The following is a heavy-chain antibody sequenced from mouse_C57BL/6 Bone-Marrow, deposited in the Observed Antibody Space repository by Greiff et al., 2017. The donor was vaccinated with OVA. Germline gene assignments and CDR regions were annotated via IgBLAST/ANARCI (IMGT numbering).Heavy chain of an antibody. CDR3: AVRAY. Sequence: EVKLVESGGDLVKPGGSLKLSCAASGFTFSSYGMSWVRQTPDKRLEWVATISSGGSYTYYPDSVKGRFTISRDNAKNTLYLQMSSLKSEDTAMYYCAVRAYWGQGTLVTVSA. CDR2: ISSGGSYT. D-gene: IGHD2-14*01. V-gene: IGHV5-6*01. J-gene: IGHJ3*01. CDR1: GFTFSSYG.